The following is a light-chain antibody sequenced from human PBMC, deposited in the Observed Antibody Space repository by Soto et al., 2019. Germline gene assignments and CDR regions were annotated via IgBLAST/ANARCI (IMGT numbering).Light chain of an antibody. CDR1: SSDVGGYNY. CDR3: SSYTSSSTLV. V-gene: IGLV2-14*01. J-gene: IGLJ2*01. Sequence: QSALTQPASVSGSPGQSITISCTGTSSDVGGYNYVSWYQQHPGKAPKLMIYEVSNRPSGVSNRVSGSKSGNTASLTISGLQAEDDADDYCSSYTSSSTLVFGGGTKVTVL. CDR2: EVS.